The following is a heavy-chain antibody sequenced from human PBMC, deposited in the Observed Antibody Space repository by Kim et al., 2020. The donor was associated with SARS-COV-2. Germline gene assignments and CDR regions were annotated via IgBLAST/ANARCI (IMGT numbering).Heavy chain of an antibody. D-gene: IGHD3-9*01. J-gene: IGHJ4*02. CDR2: ISTYNYNA. CDR3: VRDSLTGYYSFDF. V-gene: IGHV1-18*01. Sequence: ASVKVSCKASGYTFYNYGISWVRQAPGQGLEWMGWISTYNYNANYAQKVQDRIYMAIDRSTSTAYMELRSLRSDDTGMYYCVRDSLTGYYSFDFWGQGTLVTVSS. CDR1: GYTFYNYG.